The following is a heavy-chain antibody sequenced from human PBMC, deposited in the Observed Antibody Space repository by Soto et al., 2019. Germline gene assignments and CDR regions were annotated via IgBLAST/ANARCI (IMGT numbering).Heavy chain of an antibody. CDR1: GGIFTNNA. D-gene: IGHD3-16*01. J-gene: IGHJ6*02. V-gene: IGHV1-69*01. CDR2: VIPLFDTA. CDR3: GTGGHNDGYNFYPGMDV. Sequence: QVQVVQSGAEVKKPGSSVKVSCKVSGGIFTNNAISWVRQAPGQGLEWLGGVIPLFDTAYYAQIFRGRLRISADGAKTTAYMELSGLTSADTAVYFCGTGGHNDGYNFYPGMDVWGQGTTVTVS.